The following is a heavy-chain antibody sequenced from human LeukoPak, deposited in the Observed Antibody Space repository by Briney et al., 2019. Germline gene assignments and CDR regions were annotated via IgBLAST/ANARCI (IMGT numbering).Heavy chain of an antibody. CDR2: ISSSGSTI. CDR1: GFTSSDYY. J-gene: IGHJ6*03. V-gene: IGHV3-11*04. D-gene: IGHD2-21*02. Sequence: GSLRLSCAASGFTSSDYYMSWIPQAPGKGLEWVSYISSSGSTIYYADSVKGRFTISRDNAKNSLYLQMNSLRAEDTAVYYCARDKAEYCGGDCYPYYYYYMDVWGKGTTVTVSS. CDR3: ARDKAEYCGGDCYPYYYYYMDV.